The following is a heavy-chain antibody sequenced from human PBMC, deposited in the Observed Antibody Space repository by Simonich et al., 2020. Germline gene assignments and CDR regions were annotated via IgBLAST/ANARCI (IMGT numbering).Heavy chain of an antibody. V-gene: IGHV1-2*02. Sequence: QVQLVQSGAEVKKPGASVKVSCKASGYTFTGYYMHGVRQAPGKGLECREWINPKSGGTKYAQKFQGRVTMTRETSISTAYMELSRLRSDDTAVYYCARSHIAAAGTGYFQHWGQGTLVTVSS. J-gene: IGHJ1*01. D-gene: IGHD6-13*01. CDR3: ARSHIAAAGTGYFQH. CDR2: INPKSGGT. CDR1: GYTFTGYY.